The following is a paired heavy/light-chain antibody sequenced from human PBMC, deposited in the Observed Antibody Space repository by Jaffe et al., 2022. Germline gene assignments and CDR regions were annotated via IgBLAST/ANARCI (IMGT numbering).Light chain of an antibody. J-gene: IGLJ2*01. CDR2: QDT. V-gene: IGLV3-1*01. CDR1: KLGEKY. Sequence: SYEVTQPPSVSVSPGQTASIPCSGDKLGEKYVCWYQKKPGQSPVLVIYQDTKRPSGIPERFSGSNSGNVATLTVSGTQAMDEADYYCQAWDGSSTYVIFGGGTKLTVL. CDR3: QAWDGSSTYVI.
Heavy chain of an antibody. CDR3: ARGLSATTWYTLGF. J-gene: IGHJ4*02. CDR2: IFTSGSTT. Sequence: DVQLVQSGGGLVQPGGSLRLSCVASGFTFRSYEMIWVRQAPGKGLEWISYIFTSGSTTHYADSVKGRFTISRDNAKNSLYLQMNSLRAEDTAVYYCARGLSATTWYTLGFWGQGTPVTVSS. D-gene: IGHD6-13*01. CDR1: GFTFRSYE. V-gene: IGHV3-48*03.